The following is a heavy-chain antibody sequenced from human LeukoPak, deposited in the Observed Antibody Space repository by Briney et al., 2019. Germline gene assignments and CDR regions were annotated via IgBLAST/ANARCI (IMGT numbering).Heavy chain of an antibody. CDR1: GYTFTSYG. J-gene: IGHJ4*02. V-gene: IGHV1-18*01. Sequence: ASVKVSCKASGYTFTSYGISWVRQAPGQGLEWMGWISAYNGNTNYAQELQGRVTMTTDTSTSTAYMELRSLRSDDTAVYYCARDRKVHPYYYDSSGYLPFDYWGQGTLVTVSS. D-gene: IGHD3-22*01. CDR2: ISAYNGNT. CDR3: ARDRKVHPYYYDSSGYLPFDY.